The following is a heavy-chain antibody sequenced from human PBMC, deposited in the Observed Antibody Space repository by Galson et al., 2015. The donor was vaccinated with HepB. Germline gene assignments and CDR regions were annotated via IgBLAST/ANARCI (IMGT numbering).Heavy chain of an antibody. CDR3: ARDHADYDLDY. CDR2: INPNSGGT. CDR1: GYTFTGYY. J-gene: IGHJ4*02. V-gene: IGHV1-2*02. D-gene: IGHD4-17*01. Sequence: SCKASGYTFTGYYMHWVRQAPGQGLEWMGWINPNSGGTNYAQKFQGRVTMTRDTSISTAYMELSRLRSDDTAVFFCARDHADYDLDYWGQGTLVTVSS.